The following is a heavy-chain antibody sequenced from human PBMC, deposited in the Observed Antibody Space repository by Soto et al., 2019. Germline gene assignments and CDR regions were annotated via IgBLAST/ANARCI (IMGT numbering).Heavy chain of an antibody. CDR3: ARDSPYYYGSGPAYYYYYYMAV. V-gene: IGHV3-7*01. D-gene: IGHD3-10*01. CDR1: GFTFSSYW. Sequence: PGGSLRLSCAASGFTFSSYWMSWVRQAPGKGLEWVANIKQDGSEKYYVDSVKGRFTISRDNAKNSLYLQMNSLRAEDTAVYYCARDSPYYYGSGPAYYYYYYMAVWGKGTTVTVSS. J-gene: IGHJ6*03. CDR2: IKQDGSEK.